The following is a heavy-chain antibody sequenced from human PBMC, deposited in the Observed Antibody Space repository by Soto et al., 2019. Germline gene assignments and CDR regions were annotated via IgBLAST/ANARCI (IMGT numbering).Heavy chain of an antibody. CDR1: GFTFSSYG. Sequence: GGSLRLSCAASGFTFSSYGMHWVRQAPGKGLEWVAVIWYDGSNKYYADSVKGRFTISRDNSKNTLYLQMNSLRAEDTAVYYCARDEYSSSSAGWGYYYYSYGMDVWGQGTTVTVSS. J-gene: IGHJ6*02. V-gene: IGHV3-33*01. CDR2: IWYDGSNK. CDR3: ARDEYSSSSAGWGYYYYSYGMDV. D-gene: IGHD6-6*01.